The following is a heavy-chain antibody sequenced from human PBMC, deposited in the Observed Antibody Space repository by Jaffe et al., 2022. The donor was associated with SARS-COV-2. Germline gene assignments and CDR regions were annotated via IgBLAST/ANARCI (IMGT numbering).Heavy chain of an antibody. V-gene: IGHV4-34*01. CDR1: GGSFSGYY. CDR3: ARVKINYGDHWYGPRPRGYFDY. Sequence: QVQLQQWGAGLLKPSETLSLTCAVYGGSFSGYYWSWIRQPPGKGLEWIGEINHSGSTNYNPSLKSRVTISVDTSKNQFSLKLSSVTAADTAVYYCARVKINYGDHWYGPRPRGYFDYWGQGTLVTVSS. D-gene: IGHD4-17*01. CDR2: INHSGST. J-gene: IGHJ4*02.